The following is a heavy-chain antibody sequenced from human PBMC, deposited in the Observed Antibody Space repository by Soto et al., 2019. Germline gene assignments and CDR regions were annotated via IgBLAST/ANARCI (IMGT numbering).Heavy chain of an antibody. CDR3: ARAPTVLGYYYGMDV. CDR2: IYYSGST. J-gene: IGHJ6*02. D-gene: IGHD4-4*01. Sequence: QVQLQESGPGLVKPSETLSLTCTVSGGSISSYYWNWIRQPPGKGLEWIGYIYYSGSTNYNPSLKSRVTLSVDTSKTPFSLKLSSVTAADTAVYYCARAPTVLGYYYGMDVWGQGTTVTVSS. V-gene: IGHV4-59*01. CDR1: GGSISSYY.